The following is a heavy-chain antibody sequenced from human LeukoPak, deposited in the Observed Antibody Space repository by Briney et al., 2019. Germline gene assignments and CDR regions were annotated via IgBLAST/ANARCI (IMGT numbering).Heavy chain of an antibody. J-gene: IGHJ6*02. V-gene: IGHV3-48*02. Sequence: GRSLRLSCAVSGFTFSSYSMNWVRQPPEKGLEWDSYMSSSSSTIYYADSVKGRFTISRDNAKNSLYLQMNSLRDEDTAVYYCARVTVVAELYGMDVWGQGTTVTVSS. CDR2: MSSSSSTI. CDR1: GFTFSSYS. CDR3: ARVTVVAELYGMDV. D-gene: IGHD2-21*01.